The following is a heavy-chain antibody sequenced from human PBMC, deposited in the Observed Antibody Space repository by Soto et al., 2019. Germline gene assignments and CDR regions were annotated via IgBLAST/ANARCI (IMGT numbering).Heavy chain of an antibody. Sequence: GASVKVSCKASGYTFTSYYMHWVRQAPGQGLEWMGIINPSGGSTSYAQKLQGRVTMTRDTSTSTVYMELSSLRSEDTAVYYCARDRFFVVANGVWAHAFDIWGQGTMVTVSS. CDR2: INPSGGST. CDR3: ARDRFFVVANGVWAHAFDI. CDR1: GYTFTSYY. D-gene: IGHD2-8*01. J-gene: IGHJ3*02. V-gene: IGHV1-46*01.